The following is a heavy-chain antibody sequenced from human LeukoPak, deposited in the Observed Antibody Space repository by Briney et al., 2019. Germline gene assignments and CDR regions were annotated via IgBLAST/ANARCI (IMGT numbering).Heavy chain of an antibody. CDR1: GFTFSSYW. D-gene: IGHD4-17*01. Sequence: PGGSLRLSCAASGFTFSSYWMSWVRQAPGKGLEWVANIKQDGGEKYYVDSVKGRFTISRDNAKNSLYLQMNSLRAEDTAVYYCARDSYSDQRLHFFDYWGQGTLVTVSS. V-gene: IGHV3-7*01. J-gene: IGHJ4*02. CDR2: IKQDGGEK. CDR3: ARDSYSDQRLHFFDY.